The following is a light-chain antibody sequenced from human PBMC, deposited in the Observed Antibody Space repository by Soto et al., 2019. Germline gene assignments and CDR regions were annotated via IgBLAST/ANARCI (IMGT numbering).Light chain of an antibody. CDR1: SSDVGSYNL. CDR2: EVN. Sequence: QSVLTQPASVSGSPGQSITISCTGTSSDVGSYNLVSWFQQHPGKVPKLLIYEVNNRPSGVSNRFSGSKSGNTASLTISWLQAEDEADYYCSSYTSRTTVFGTGTKVTVL. J-gene: IGLJ1*01. V-gene: IGLV2-14*02. CDR3: SSYTSRTTV.